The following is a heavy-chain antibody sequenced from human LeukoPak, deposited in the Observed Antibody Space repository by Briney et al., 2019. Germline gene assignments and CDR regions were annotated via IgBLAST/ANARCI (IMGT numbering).Heavy chain of an antibody. J-gene: IGHJ4*02. V-gene: IGHV4-39*07. CDR2: IYYSGST. CDR1: GGSISSSSYY. Sequence: SETLSLTCTVSGGSISSSSYYWGWIRQPPGKGLEWIGSIYYSGSTYYNPSLKSRVTISVDTSKNQFSLKLSSVTAADTAVYYCARGLAMIVVVLDYWGQGTLVTVSS. CDR3: ARGLAMIVVVLDY. D-gene: IGHD3-22*01.